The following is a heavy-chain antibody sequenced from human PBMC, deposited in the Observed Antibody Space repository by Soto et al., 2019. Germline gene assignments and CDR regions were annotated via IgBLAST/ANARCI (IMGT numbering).Heavy chain of an antibody. J-gene: IGHJ4*02. CDR3: AREIYDDYDSSGFDH. CDR1: GFTFSSYA. D-gene: IGHD3-22*01. Sequence: GSLRLSCAASGFTFSSYAMSWVRQTPGKGLEWVSTLSGSGGTTYYADSVKGQFTISRDNSKSTLYLQMNSLRAEDTAVYYCAREIYDDYDSSGFDHWGQGTLVTVSS. V-gene: IGHV3-23*01. CDR2: LSGSGGTT.